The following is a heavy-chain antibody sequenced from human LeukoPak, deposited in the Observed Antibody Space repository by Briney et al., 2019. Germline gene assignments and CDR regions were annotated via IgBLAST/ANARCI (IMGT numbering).Heavy chain of an antibody. CDR1: GYTFTSYY. CDR3: ARGEVYDILTGYYLPDY. D-gene: IGHD3-9*01. Sequence: ASVKGSCKASGYTFTSYYMHWVRQAPGQGLEWMGIINPSGGSTSYAQKFQGRVTMTRDTSTSTVYMELSSLRSEDTAVYYCARGEVYDILTGYYLPDYWGQGTLVTVSS. CDR2: INPSGGST. V-gene: IGHV1-46*01. J-gene: IGHJ4*02.